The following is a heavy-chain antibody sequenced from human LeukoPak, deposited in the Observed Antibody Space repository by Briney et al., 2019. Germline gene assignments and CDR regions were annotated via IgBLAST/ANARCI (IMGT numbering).Heavy chain of an antibody. D-gene: IGHD3-10*01. Sequence: GGSLRLSCAASGFTFSSYGMHWVRQAQGRGLDWVAVISYDGSNKYYADSVKGRFTISRDNSKNTLYLQMNSLRAEDTAVYYCAKDLHGSGNPDYWGQGTLVTVSS. CDR3: AKDLHGSGNPDY. V-gene: IGHV3-30*18. CDR2: ISYDGSNK. J-gene: IGHJ4*02. CDR1: GFTFSSYG.